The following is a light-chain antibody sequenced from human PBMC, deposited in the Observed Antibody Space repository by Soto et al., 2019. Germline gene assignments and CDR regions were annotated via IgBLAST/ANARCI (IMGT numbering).Light chain of an antibody. J-gene: IGKJ1*01. Sequence: IVMTQTPLSLSVTPGQPASISCKSSQSLLHSDGKTHLYWYLQRPGQPPQLLMSEVSDRFSGVPDRFSGTGSGTEFTLTISRVEDENVGLYSCMQTKQLPLTFGPGTKVEVK. CDR1: QSLLHSDGKTH. V-gene: IGKV2D-29*01. CDR2: EVS. CDR3: MQTKQLPLT.